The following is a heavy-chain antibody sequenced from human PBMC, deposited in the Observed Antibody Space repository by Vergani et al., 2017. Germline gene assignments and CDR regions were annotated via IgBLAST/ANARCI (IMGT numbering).Heavy chain of an antibody. Sequence: EVHLVESGGGLVQPGRSLRLSCSGSGFTLGDYAMHWVRQAPGKGLEWVSGINWNSDSIAYADSVKGRFTISRDNAKNSLYLQMNSLRAEDTALYYCVKDIAASGNYWYFDLWCRGTLVTVAS. J-gene: IGHJ2*01. CDR2: INWNSDSI. CDR3: VKDIAASGNYWYFDL. CDR1: GFTLGDYA. D-gene: IGHD6-13*01. V-gene: IGHV3-9*01.